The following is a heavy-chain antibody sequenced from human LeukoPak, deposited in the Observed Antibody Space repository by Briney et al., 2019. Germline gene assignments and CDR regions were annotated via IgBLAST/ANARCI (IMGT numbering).Heavy chain of an antibody. D-gene: IGHD3-10*01. CDR2: INHSGST. CDR3: ARPAQKWLWFGESEGPFDY. CDR1: GGSFSGYY. J-gene: IGHJ4*02. V-gene: IGHV4-34*01. Sequence: PSETLSLTCAVYGGSFSGYYWSWIRQPPGKGLEWIGEINHSGSTNYNPSLKSRVTISVDTSKNQFSLKLSSVTAADTAVYYCARPAQKWLWFGESEGPFDYWGQGTLVTVSS.